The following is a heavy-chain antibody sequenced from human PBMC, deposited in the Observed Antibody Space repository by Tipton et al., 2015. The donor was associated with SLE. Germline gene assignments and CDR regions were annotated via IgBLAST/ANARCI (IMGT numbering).Heavy chain of an antibody. CDR2: IIPIFGTA. CDR1: GCTFSSYA. J-gene: IGHJ6*02. V-gene: IGHV1-69*05. Sequence: QSGAEVKKPGSSVKVSCKASGCTFSSYAISWVRQAPGQGLEWMGGIIPIFGTANYAQKFQGRVTITTDESTSTAYMELSSLRSEDRAVYYCARERGQLERAPGYYYYYGMDVWGQGTTVTVSS. CDR3: ARERGQLERAPGYYYYYGMDV. D-gene: IGHD1-1*01.